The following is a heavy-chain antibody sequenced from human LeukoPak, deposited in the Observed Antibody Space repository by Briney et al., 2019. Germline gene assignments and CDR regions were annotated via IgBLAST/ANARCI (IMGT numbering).Heavy chain of an antibody. CDR3: ARGVTIFGVVRNAFDI. Sequence: GGSLRLSCAASGFTFDDYGMGWVRQAPGRGLEWVSGINWNGGSIGYADSVKGRFTISRDNTKNSLYLQMNSLRAEDTALYYCARGVTIFGVVRNAFDIWGQGTLVTVSS. V-gene: IGHV3-20*04. CDR1: GFTFDDYG. CDR2: INWNGGSI. D-gene: IGHD3-3*01. J-gene: IGHJ3*02.